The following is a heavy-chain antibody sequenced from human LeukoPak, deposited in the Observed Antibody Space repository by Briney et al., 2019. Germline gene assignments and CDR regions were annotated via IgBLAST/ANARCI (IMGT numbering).Heavy chain of an antibody. Sequence: PGGSLRLSCAASGFTFSSYAMSWVRQAPGKGLDWVSAISGSGGSTYYADSVKGRFTISRDNSKNTLYLQMNSLRAEDTAVYYCAKVFIAVAGVYYFDYWGQGTLVTVSS. CDR3: AKVFIAVAGVYYFDY. D-gene: IGHD6-19*01. J-gene: IGHJ4*02. CDR2: ISGSGGST. V-gene: IGHV3-23*01. CDR1: GFTFSSYA.